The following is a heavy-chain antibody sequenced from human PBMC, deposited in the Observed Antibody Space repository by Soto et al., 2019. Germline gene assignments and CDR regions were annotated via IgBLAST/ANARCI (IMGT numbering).Heavy chain of an antibody. CDR1: GFIFSNSW. Sequence: GGSLRLSCAASGFIFSNSWMHWVRQAPGKGLVWVSRINSDGVSLSYADSVQGRFTISRDNAKNTLYLQMNSLRADDTAVYYCARAQSSSGWSRYYYYGMDVWGQGTTVTVSS. CDR3: ARAQSSSGWSRYYYYGMDV. D-gene: IGHD6-19*01. CDR2: INSDGVSL. J-gene: IGHJ6*02. V-gene: IGHV3-74*01.